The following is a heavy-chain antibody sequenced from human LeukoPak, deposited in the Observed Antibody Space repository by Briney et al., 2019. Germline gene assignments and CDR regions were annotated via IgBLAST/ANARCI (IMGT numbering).Heavy chain of an antibody. V-gene: IGHV1-2*02. D-gene: IGHD1/OR15-1a*01. J-gene: IGHJ4*02. CDR1: GYTLTGYY. CDR2: INPNSGGT. Sequence: ASVKVSCKASGYTLTGYYMHWVRQAPGQGLEWMGWINPNSGGTNYAQKFQGRVTMTRDTSISTAYMELSRLRSDDTAVYYCARGNNWNTYYFDYWGQGTLVTVSS. CDR3: ARGNNWNTYYFDY.